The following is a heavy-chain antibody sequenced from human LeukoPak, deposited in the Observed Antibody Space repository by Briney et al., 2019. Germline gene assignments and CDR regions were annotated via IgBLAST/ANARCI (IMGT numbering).Heavy chain of an antibody. Sequence: GGSLRLSCAASGFTFSSYWMSWVRQAPGKGLEWVANIKQDGSEKYYLDSVKGRFTISRDNAKNSLSLEMNSLRAEDTAVYYCARSRDGYNYLDYWGQGTLVTVSS. CDR1: GFTFSSYW. J-gene: IGHJ4*02. D-gene: IGHD5-24*01. CDR3: ARSRDGYNYLDY. V-gene: IGHV3-7*01. CDR2: IKQDGSEK.